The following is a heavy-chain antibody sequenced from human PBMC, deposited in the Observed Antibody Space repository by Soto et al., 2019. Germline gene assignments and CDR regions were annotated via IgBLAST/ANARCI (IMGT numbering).Heavy chain of an antibody. J-gene: IGHJ4*02. CDR3: AREGEEMATISPSFDY. CDR2: IIPIFGTA. D-gene: IGHD5-12*01. V-gene: IGHV1-69*12. CDR1: GGTFSSYA. Sequence: QVQLVQSGAEVKKPGSSVKVSCKASGGTFSSYAISWVRQASGQGLEWMGGIIPIFGTANYAQKFQGRVTITADESTSTAYMELSSLRSEDTAVYYCAREGEEMATISPSFDYWGQGTLVTVSS.